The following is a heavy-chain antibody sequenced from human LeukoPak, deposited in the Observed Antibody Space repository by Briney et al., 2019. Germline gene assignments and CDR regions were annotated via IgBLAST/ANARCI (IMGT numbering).Heavy chain of an antibody. CDR1: GDSVSSNSVT. CDR2: TYYRSTWYN. Sequence: SQTLSLTCAISGDSVSSNSVTWNWIRQSPSRGLEWLGRTYYRSTWYNDYAVSVRGRITVNPDTSKNQFSLQLNSVTPEDTAVYYCAKDCGTGPFACSHWGQGTLVTVSS. D-gene: IGHD2-15*01. J-gene: IGHJ4*02. CDR3: AKDCGTGPFACSH. V-gene: IGHV6-1*01.